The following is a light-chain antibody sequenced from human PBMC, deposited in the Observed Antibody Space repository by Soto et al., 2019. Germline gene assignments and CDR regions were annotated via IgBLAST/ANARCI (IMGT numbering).Light chain of an antibody. CDR3: QQYNNWPPWT. Sequence: EIVMSHSPATLSVSTGERVTVSCRARQSVGSNLAWYQQKPCQAPRLLIYGASTRATGIPARFSGSGSGTEFTLTISSLQSEDFAVYYCQQYNNWPPWTFGQGTKVDIK. V-gene: IGKV3-15*01. CDR2: GAS. J-gene: IGKJ1*01. CDR1: QSVGSN.